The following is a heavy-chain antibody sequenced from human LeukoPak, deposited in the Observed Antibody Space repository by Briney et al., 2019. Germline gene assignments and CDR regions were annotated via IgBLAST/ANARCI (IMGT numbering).Heavy chain of an antibody. V-gene: IGHV3-30*18. J-gene: IGHJ3*02. CDR3: AKDQYSSSWYGGAFDI. CDR2: ISYDRSNK. D-gene: IGHD6-13*01. CDR1: GFTFSSYG. Sequence: QPGGSLRLSCAASGFTFSSYGMHWVRQAPGKGLEWVAVISYDRSNKYYTDSVKGRLTISRDNSKNTLYLQMNSLRAEDTAVYYCAKDQYSSSWYGGAFDIWGQGTVVTVSS.